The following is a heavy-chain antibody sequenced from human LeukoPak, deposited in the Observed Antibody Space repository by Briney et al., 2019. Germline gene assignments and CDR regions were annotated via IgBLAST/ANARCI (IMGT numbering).Heavy chain of an antibody. CDR1: GFTFSSYG. J-gene: IGHJ3*02. CDR3: ADSGSYLAFDI. Sequence: PGGSLRLSCAASGFTFSSYGMHWVRQAPGKGLEWVSVIYSGGSTYYADSVKGRFTISRDNSKNTLYLQMNSLGAEDTAVYYCADSGSYLAFDIWGQGTMVTVSS. CDR2: IYSGGST. D-gene: IGHD1-26*01. V-gene: IGHV3-66*01.